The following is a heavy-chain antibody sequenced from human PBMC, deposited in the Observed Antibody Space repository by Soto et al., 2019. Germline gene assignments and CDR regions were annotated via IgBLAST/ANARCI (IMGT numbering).Heavy chain of an antibody. CDR2: INPSGGIT. CDR3: ARDRRDGYNTFDY. Sequence: ASGKFSCKASGYTFTSYYMHWVRQAPGQVLECMVIINPSGGITSYXXKFQGRVXXTRDTSTSTVXMELSXLRSEDTAVYYCARDRRDGYNTFDYWRQGTLVTVSS. D-gene: IGHD5-12*01. J-gene: IGHJ4*02. V-gene: IGHV1-46*01. CDR1: GYTFTSYY.